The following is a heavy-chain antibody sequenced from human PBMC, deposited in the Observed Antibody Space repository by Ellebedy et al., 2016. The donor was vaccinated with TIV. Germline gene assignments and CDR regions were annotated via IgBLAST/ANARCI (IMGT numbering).Heavy chain of an antibody. V-gene: IGHV3-33*03. CDR3: ATESGDSFRQSLDY. CDR1: GFTFRNYG. Sequence: GESLKISCAASGFTFRNYGMHWVRQAPGKGLEWVAVIWYDGTNKYYADFVKGRFTISRDISNNILHLQLNSLRAEDTALYSCATESGDSFRQSLDYWGQGALVIVSS. CDR2: IWYDGTNK. J-gene: IGHJ4*02. D-gene: IGHD4-17*01.